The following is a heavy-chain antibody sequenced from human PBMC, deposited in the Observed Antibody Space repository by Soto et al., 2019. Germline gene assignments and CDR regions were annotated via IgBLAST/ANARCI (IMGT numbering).Heavy chain of an antibody. CDR1: GGSISSCY. V-gene: IGHV4-59*01. CDR2: IYYSGST. D-gene: IGHD1-20*01. Sequence: QVQLQESGPGLVKPSETLSLTCTVSGGSISSCYWSWIRQPPGKGLEWIGYIYYSGSTNYNPSLKSRVTISVDTSKNQFSLKLSSVTAADTAVYYCARAGDNWNDALFDYWGQGTLVTVSS. J-gene: IGHJ4*02. CDR3: ARAGDNWNDALFDY.